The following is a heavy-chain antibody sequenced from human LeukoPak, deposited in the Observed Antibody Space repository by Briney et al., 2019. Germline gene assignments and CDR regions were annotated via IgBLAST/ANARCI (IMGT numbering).Heavy chain of an antibody. D-gene: IGHD1-26*01. CDR1: GFTFSSYS. Sequence: GGSLRLSCAASGFTFSSYSMNWVRQAPGKGLEWVSSISSSSSYIYYADSVKGRFTISRDNAKNSLYLQMNSLRAEDTAVYYCAREVSGSYFNYFDYWGQGTLVTVSS. CDR3: AREVSGSYFNYFDY. CDR2: ISSSSSYI. J-gene: IGHJ4*02. V-gene: IGHV3-21*01.